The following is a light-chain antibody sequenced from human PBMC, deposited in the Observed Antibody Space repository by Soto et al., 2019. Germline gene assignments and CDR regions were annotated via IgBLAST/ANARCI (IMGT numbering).Light chain of an antibody. CDR2: QDT. J-gene: IGLJ2*01. CDR3: QAWDSGTVV. Sequence: SYELTQPPSVSVYPGQTASITCSGDKLGDKYACWYQQKPGQSPVLVIYQDTKRPSGIPERFSGSNSGNTATLAISGTQAMDEADYYCQAWDSGTVVFGGGTKLTVL. V-gene: IGLV3-1*01. CDR1: KLGDKY.